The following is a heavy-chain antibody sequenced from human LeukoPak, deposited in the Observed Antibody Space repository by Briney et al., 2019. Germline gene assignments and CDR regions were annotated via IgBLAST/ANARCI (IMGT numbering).Heavy chain of an antibody. Sequence: PSETLSLTCTVSGGSISSSSYYWGWIRQPPGKGLEWIGSIYYSGSTYYNPSLKSRVTISVDTSKNQFSLKLSSVTAADTAVYYCARDEVGASYYYGMDVWGQGTTVTVSS. J-gene: IGHJ6*02. CDR3: ARDEVGASYYYGMDV. V-gene: IGHV4-39*07. CDR2: IYYSGST. CDR1: GGSISSSSYY. D-gene: IGHD1-26*01.